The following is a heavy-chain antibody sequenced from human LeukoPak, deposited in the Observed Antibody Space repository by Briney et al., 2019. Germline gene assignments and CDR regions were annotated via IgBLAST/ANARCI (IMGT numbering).Heavy chain of an antibody. CDR1: GYTFTTFG. J-gene: IGHJ4*02. Sequence: ASVKVSCKTSGYTFTTFGITWVRQAPGQGLEWMGWISAYNGNTNFAQKFQGRVTMTTDTSTNTAYMELRSLRSDDTAVYFCARASLADYWGQGTLVTVSS. V-gene: IGHV1-18*01. CDR3: ARASLADY. CDR2: ISAYNGNT.